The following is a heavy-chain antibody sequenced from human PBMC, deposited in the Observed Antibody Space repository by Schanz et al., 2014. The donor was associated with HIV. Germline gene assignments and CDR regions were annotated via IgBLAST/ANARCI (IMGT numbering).Heavy chain of an antibody. CDR2: LSGGGGNT. J-gene: IGHJ6*02. CDR1: GFTFSSYA. Sequence: EVQLLESGGGLVQPGGSLRLSCAASGFTFSSYAMSWVRQAPGKGLEWVSALSGGGGNTYYADSVKGRFTISRDNSKNTLFLQMNSLRAEDTALYYCAKDMGGVVPAAPFYYYGMDVWGQGTTVTVSS. D-gene: IGHD2-2*01. V-gene: IGHV3-23*01. CDR3: AKDMGGVVPAAPFYYYGMDV.